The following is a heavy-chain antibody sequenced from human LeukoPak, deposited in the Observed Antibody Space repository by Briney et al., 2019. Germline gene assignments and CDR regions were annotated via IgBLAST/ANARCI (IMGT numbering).Heavy chain of an antibody. V-gene: IGHV5-51*01. Sequence: GEPLKISCKGSGYSFSSYWIAWVRQMPGKGLEWMGIIYPGDSDTRYSPSFQGQVTISADRSISTAYLQWSSLKASDTAMYYCARQRGGNSFDYWGQGTLVTVSS. D-gene: IGHD2-15*01. CDR3: ARQRGGNSFDY. CDR1: GYSFSSYW. J-gene: IGHJ4*02. CDR2: IYPGDSDT.